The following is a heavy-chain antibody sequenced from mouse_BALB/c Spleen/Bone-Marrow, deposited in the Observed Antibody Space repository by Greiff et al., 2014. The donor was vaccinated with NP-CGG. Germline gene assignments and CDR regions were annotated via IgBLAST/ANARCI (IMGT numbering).Heavy chain of an antibody. CDR3: ARRRDYDYFDY. CDR2: ISSGGSYT. J-gene: IGHJ2*01. D-gene: IGHD2-4*01. Sequence: EVQRVESGGDLVKPGGSLKLSCAASGFTFSSYGMSWVRQIPGKRLEWVATISSGGSYTFYPDSVKGRFTISRDDAKNTLNLQMTSLKSEDTAMYYCARRRDYDYFDYWGQGTTLTVSS. V-gene: IGHV5-6*01. CDR1: GFTFSSYG.